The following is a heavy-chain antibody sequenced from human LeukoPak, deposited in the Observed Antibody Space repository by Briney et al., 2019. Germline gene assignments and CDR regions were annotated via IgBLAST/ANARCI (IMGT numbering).Heavy chain of an antibody. CDR3: ARVRYDYVWGSYRLIDY. V-gene: IGHV1-8*01. CDR1: GYTFTSYD. J-gene: IGHJ4*02. CDR2: MNPNSGNT. Sequence: GASVKVSCKASGYTFTSYDINWVRQATGQGLEWMGWMNPNSGNTGYAQKFQGRVTMTRNTSISTAYMELSSLRSEDTAAYYCARVRYDYVWGSYRLIDYWGQGTLVTVSS. D-gene: IGHD3-16*02.